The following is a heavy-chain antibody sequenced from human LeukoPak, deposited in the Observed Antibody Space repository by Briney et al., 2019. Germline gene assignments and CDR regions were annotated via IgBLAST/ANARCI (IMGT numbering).Heavy chain of an antibody. CDR2: IYHSGST. J-gene: IGHJ6*03. CDR1: GGSVSSSSYY. Sequence: PSETLSLTCTVSGGSVSSSSYYWAWIRQPPGKGLEWIGCIYHSGSTYYNPSLKSRVTISVDTSKNQFSLKLTSVTAADTAVYHCAKKGYYYYIDVWGTGTTVTVS. CDR3: AKKGYYYYIDV. V-gene: IGHV4-39*07.